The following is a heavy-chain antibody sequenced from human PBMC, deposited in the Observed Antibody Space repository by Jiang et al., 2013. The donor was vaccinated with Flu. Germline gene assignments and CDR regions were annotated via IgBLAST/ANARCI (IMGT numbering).Heavy chain of an antibody. CDR2: INHSGST. CDR3: ASINGSPGVDYFDY. CDR1: GGSFSGYY. J-gene: IGHJ4*02. Sequence: LLKPSETLSLTCAVYGGSFSGYYWSWIRQPPGKGLEWIGEINHSGSTNYNPSLKSRVTISVDTSKNQFSLKLSSVTAADTAVYYCASINGSPGVDYFDYWGPGNPGHRLL. V-gene: IGHV4-34*01. D-gene: IGHD2-8*01.